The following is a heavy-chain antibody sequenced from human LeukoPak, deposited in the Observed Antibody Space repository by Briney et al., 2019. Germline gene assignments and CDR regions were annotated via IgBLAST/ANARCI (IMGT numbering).Heavy chain of an antibody. J-gene: IGHJ6*02. CDR1: GFTFSSYG. D-gene: IGHD3/OR15-3a*01. CDR2: ISYDGSNK. Sequence: GGSLRLSCAASGFTFSSYGMHWVRQAPGKGLEWVAVISYDGSNKYYADSVKGRFTISRDNTKNTLYLQMNSLKTEDTGVYYCATLDWPRRTSFYYYGMDVWGQGTTVTVSS. CDR3: ATLDWPRRTSFYYYGMDV. V-gene: IGHV3-30*03.